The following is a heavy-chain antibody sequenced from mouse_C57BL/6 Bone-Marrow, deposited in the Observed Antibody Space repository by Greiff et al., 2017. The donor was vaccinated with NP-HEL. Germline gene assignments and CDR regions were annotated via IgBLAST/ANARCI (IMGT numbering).Heavy chain of an antibody. CDR2: IDPANGNT. J-gene: IGHJ1*03. CDR3: APITTVVAAYWYFDV. V-gene: IGHV14-3*01. D-gene: IGHD1-1*01. Sequence: EVMLVESVAELVRPGASVKLSCTASGFNIKNTYMHWVKQRPEQGLEWIGRIDPANGNTKYAPKFQGKATITADTSSNTAYLQLSSLTSEDTAIYYCAPITTVVAAYWYFDVWGTGTTVTVSS. CDR1: GFNIKNTY.